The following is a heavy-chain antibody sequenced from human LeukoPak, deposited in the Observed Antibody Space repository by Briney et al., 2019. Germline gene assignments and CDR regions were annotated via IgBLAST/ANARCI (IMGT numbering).Heavy chain of an antibody. D-gene: IGHD6-25*01. CDR1: GFTFSSYW. J-gene: IGHJ4*02. CDR3: ARPGYSTGAFDY. CDR2: IYSGGDT. Sequence: PGGSLRLSCAGSGFTFSSYWMHWVRQAPGKGLEWVSVIYSGGDTYYADSVKGRFTISRDNSKNTLYLQMNSLRAEDTAVYYCARPGYSTGAFDYWGQGTLVTVSS. V-gene: IGHV3-53*01.